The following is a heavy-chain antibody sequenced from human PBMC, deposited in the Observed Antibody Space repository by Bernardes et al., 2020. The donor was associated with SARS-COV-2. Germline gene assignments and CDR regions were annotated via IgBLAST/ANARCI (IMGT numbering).Heavy chain of an antibody. CDR1: GFTFSTYG. D-gene: IGHD2-2*01. Sequence: GGSLRLSCEASGFTFSTYGMHWVRQAPGKGLEWVAVMSPDGSIYYHADSVKGRFTISRDNSKNTLYLQMNSLRAEDTAMYYCAKDRLSSSRVSYYGMDVWGQGTTVTVSS. V-gene: IGHV3-30*18. CDR3: AKDRLSSSRVSYYGMDV. CDR2: MSPDGSIY. J-gene: IGHJ6*01.